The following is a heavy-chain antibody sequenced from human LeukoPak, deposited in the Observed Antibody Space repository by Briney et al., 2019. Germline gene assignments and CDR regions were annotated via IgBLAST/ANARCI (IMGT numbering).Heavy chain of an antibody. CDR3: AGLILAVPSCDY. CDR2: INPSGGST. V-gene: IGHV1-46*01. D-gene: IGHD6-19*01. J-gene: IGHJ4*02. Sequence: ASVKVSCKASGYTLTSYYMHWVRQAPGQGLEWMGRINPSGGSTSYAQKFQGRVTMTKDTSTSTVYMELSSLRSEDRGVYEWAGLILAVPSCDYWGQGTLVTVSS. CDR1: GYTLTSYY.